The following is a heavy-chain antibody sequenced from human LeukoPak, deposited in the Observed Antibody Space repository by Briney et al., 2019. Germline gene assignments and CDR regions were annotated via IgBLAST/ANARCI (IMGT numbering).Heavy chain of an antibody. Sequence: GGSLRLSCAASGFTFSSYAMSWVRQAPGKGLEWVSAISGSGGSTYYADSVKGRFTISRDNSKNTLYLQMNSLRAEDTAVYYCAKGGYCSSTSCFLRGFDPWGQGTLGTISS. CDR2: ISGSGGST. D-gene: IGHD2-2*01. V-gene: IGHV3-23*01. CDR1: GFTFSSYA. CDR3: AKGGYCSSTSCFLRGFDP. J-gene: IGHJ5*02.